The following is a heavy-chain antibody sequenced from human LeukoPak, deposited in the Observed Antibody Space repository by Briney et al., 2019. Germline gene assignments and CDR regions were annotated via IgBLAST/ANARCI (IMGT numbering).Heavy chain of an antibody. D-gene: IGHD2-8*02. CDR3: VREESGGYFDY. J-gene: IGHJ4*02. CDR2: IAPSVDTT. Sequence: ASVKVSCKSFGFTFTNYLLHWVRQAPGQGLEWVGRIAPSVDTTNYTQKFRGRVTMTRDTSTSTVYMELSSLRSDDTAIYYCVREESGGYFDYWGRGTLVTVSS. CDR1: GFTFTNYL. V-gene: IGHV1-46*01.